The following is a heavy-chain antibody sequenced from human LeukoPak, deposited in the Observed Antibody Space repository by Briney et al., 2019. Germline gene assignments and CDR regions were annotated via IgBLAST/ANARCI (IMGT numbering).Heavy chain of an antibody. CDR1: GGSISGYY. CDR3: ARISATTGGFDF. D-gene: IGHD5-24*01. Sequence: SETLSLTCTVSGGSISGYYWSWIRQPAGKGLEWIGRIYESGSTTYNPSLKSRVTMSVDTSKNQFSLKLSSVNAADTAVYYCARISATTGGFDFWGQGTLVTVSS. V-gene: IGHV4-4*07. CDR2: IYESGST. J-gene: IGHJ4*02.